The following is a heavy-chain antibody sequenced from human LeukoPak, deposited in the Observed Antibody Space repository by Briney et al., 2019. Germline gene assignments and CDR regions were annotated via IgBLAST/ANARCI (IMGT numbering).Heavy chain of an antibody. CDR3: ARIRWLQLGYFDY. V-gene: IGHV4-39*07. D-gene: IGHD5-24*01. J-gene: IGHJ4*02. Sequence: SSETLSLTCTVSGGSISSSSYSWGWIRQPPGKGLEWIANINYSGSTYYNPSLKSRVTISVDTSQNQFSLKLSSVTAADTAVYYCARIRWLQLGYFDYWGQGTLVTVSS. CDR2: INYSGST. CDR1: GGSISSSSYS.